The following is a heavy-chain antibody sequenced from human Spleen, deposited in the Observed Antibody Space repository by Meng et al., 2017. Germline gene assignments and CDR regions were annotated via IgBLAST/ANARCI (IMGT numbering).Heavy chain of an antibody. CDR2: INHSGST. CDR1: GGSFSDYY. V-gene: IGHV4-34*01. J-gene: IGHJ4*02. D-gene: IGHD4-11*01. CDR3: ARGPTTMAHDFDY. Sequence: QVQLQRWGAGLLKPSETLSLACVVSGGSFSDYYWSWIRQPPGKGLGWIGEINHSGSTNYNPSLESRATISVDTSQNNLSLKLSSVTAADSAVYYCARGPTTMAHDFDYWGQGTLVTVSS.